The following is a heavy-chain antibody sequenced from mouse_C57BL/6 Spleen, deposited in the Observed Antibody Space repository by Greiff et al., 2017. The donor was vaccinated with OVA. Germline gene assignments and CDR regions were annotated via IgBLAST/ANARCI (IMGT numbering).Heavy chain of an antibody. CDR3: TSQTAQATYFDY. CDR1: GFTFSDAW. Sequence: EVKVVESGGGLVQPGGSMKLSCAASGFTFSDAWMDWVRQSPEKGLEWVAEIRNKANNHATYYAESVKGRFTISRDDSKSSVYLQMNSLRAEDTGIYYCTSQTAQATYFDYWGQGTTLTVSS. D-gene: IGHD3-2*02. CDR2: IRNKANNHAT. J-gene: IGHJ2*01. V-gene: IGHV6-6*01.